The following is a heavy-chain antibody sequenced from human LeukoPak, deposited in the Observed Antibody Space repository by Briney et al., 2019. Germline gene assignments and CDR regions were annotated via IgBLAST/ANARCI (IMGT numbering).Heavy chain of an antibody. CDR2: ISGSGGST. D-gene: IGHD6-13*01. CDR1: GFTFSSYA. V-gene: IGHV3-23*01. J-gene: IGHJ3*02. CDR3: AKDPPYSSSWPDALDI. Sequence: GGSLRLSCAASGFTFSSYAMSWVRQAPGKGLEWVSAISGSGGSTYYADSVKGRFTISRDNSKNTLYLQMNSLRAEDTAVYYCAKDPPYSSSWPDALDIWGQGTLVTVSS.